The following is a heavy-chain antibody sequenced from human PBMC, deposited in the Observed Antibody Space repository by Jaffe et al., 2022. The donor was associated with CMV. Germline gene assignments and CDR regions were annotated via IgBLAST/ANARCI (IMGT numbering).Heavy chain of an antibody. CDR3: AKERWASTNVDV. J-gene: IGHJ3*01. CDR1: GFTFSTYA. D-gene: IGHD3-16*01. V-gene: IGHV3-23*01. Sequence: EVHLLESGGGLVQPGGSLRLSCAASGFTFSTYAMSWVRQAPGKGLEWVSSIGGNGGRTYYADSVKGRFTISRDNSKNTLYLQMNSLRVEDTAVYFCAKERWASTNVDVWGQGTMVTVSS. CDR2: IGGNGGRT.